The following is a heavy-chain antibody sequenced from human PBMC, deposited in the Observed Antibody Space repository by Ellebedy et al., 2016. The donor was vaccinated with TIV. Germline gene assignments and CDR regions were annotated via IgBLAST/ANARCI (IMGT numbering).Heavy chain of an antibody. J-gene: IGHJ5*02. CDR3: ARDSFGSGSYYNPHPFGS. Sequence: AASVKVSCKASGYPFTGYGINWVRQAPGQRLEWLGWISAYSGATKYAENVQGRVTMTRNTSTSIAYMELMTLKSDDTAVYYCARDSFGSGSYYNPHPFGSWGQGTLVTVSS. V-gene: IGHV1-18*01. CDR2: ISAYSGAT. D-gene: IGHD3-10*01. CDR1: GYPFTGYG.